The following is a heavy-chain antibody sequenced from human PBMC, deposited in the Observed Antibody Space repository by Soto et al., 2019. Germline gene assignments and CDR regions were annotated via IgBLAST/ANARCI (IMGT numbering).Heavy chain of an antibody. J-gene: IGHJ3*02. V-gene: IGHV3-30-3*01. CDR3: ARDPGDIVVVVAASDAFDI. CDR2: ISYDGSNK. D-gene: IGHD2-15*01. Sequence: QVQLVESGGGVVQPGRSLRLSCAASGFTFSSYAMHWVRQAPGKGLEWVAVISYDGSNKYYADSVKGRFTISRDNSKNKLYLQMNSLRAEDTAVYYCARDPGDIVVVVAASDAFDIWGQGTMVTVSS. CDR1: GFTFSSYA.